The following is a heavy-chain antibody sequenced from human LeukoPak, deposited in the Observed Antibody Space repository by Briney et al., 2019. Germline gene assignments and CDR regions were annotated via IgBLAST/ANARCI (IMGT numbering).Heavy chain of an antibody. V-gene: IGHV1-46*01. D-gene: IGHD5-12*01. J-gene: IGHJ4*02. CDR1: GYTFTTYF. CDR3: ARDSGYSGYDHIRGDY. Sequence: ASVKVSCKASGYTFTTYFIHWVRQAPGQGLQWMGILSPSGSSTSYAQKFQGRVTMTSDMSTRTVYMELSSLRSEDTAVYYCARDSGYSGYDHIRGDYWGQGTLVTVSS. CDR2: LSPSGSST.